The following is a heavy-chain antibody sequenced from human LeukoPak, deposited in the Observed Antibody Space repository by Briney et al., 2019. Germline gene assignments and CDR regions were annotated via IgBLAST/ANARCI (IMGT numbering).Heavy chain of an antibody. V-gene: IGHV3-30-3*01. J-gene: IGHJ4*02. Sequence: GGSLRLSCAASGFTFSSYAMHWVRQAPGKGLEWVVVISYDGSNKYYADSVKGRFTISRDNSKNTLYLQMNSLRAEDTAVYYCVSFYETYWGRGTLVTVSS. CDR1: GFTFSSYA. D-gene: IGHD2-2*01. CDR2: ISYDGSNK. CDR3: VSFYETY.